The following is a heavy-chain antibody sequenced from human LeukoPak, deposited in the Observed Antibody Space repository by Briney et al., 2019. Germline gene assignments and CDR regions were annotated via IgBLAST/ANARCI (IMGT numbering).Heavy chain of an antibody. CDR3: TRMGDTAMETTYFDY. V-gene: IGHV3-49*03. CDR2: IRSKAYGGTT. CDR1: GFTFGDYA. D-gene: IGHD5-18*01. J-gene: IGHJ4*02. Sequence: GGSLRLSCTASGFTFGDYAMSWFRQAPGKGLEWVGFIRSKAYGGTTEYAASVKGRFTISRDDSKSIAYLQMNSLKTEDTAVYYCTRMGDTAMETTYFDYWGQGTLVTVSS.